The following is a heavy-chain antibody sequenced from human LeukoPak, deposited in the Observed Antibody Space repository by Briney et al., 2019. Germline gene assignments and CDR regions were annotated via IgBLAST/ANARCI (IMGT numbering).Heavy chain of an antibody. D-gene: IGHD3-3*01. Sequence: SETLSLTCTVSGCSISSGDYYWSWIRQPPGKGLEWIGYIYYSGSTYYNPSLKSRVTISVATSKNQFSLKLSSVTAADTAVYYCARVRFLEWFHDYWGQGTLVTVSS. V-gene: IGHV4-30-4*01. CDR3: ARVRFLEWFHDY. J-gene: IGHJ4*02. CDR2: IYYSGST. CDR1: GCSISSGDYY.